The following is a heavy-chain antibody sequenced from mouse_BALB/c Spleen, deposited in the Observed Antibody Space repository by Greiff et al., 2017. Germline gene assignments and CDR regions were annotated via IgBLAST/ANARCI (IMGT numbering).Heavy chain of an antibody. V-gene: IGHV1-63*02. J-gene: IGHJ4*01. CDR2: IYPGGGYT. CDR3: AAYYGKGAYYAMDY. Sequence: VQLQQSGAELVRPGTSVKISCKASGYTFTNYWLGWVKQRPGHGLEWIGDIYPGGGYTNYNEKFKGKATLTADTSSSTAYMQLSSLTPEDSAVNFCAAYYGKGAYYAMDYWGQGTSVTVSS. D-gene: IGHD2-10*01. CDR1: GYTFTNYW.